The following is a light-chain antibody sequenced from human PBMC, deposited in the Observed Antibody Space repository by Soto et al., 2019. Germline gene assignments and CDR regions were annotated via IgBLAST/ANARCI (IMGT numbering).Light chain of an antibody. CDR3: QQRSNWPPGWT. Sequence: EIVLTQSPATLSLSPGERATLSCRASQSVSSYLVWYQQKPGQVPRLLIYDASNRATGIPARFSGSGSGTDFTLTISSLEPEEFAVYYCQQRSNWPPGWTFGQGTKVEIK. V-gene: IGKV3-11*01. CDR2: DAS. J-gene: IGKJ1*01. CDR1: QSVSSY.